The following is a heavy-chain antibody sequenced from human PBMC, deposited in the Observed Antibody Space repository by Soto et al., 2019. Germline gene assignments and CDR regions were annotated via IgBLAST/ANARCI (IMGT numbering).Heavy chain of an antibody. D-gene: IGHD1-20*01. CDR3: ARGIRNGITGNFYYYYYRLAV. Sequence: PSETLSLTCTGSGGSVSSGSYYWSWIRQPPGKGLEWIGYIYYSGSTNYNPSLKSRVTISVDTSKNQFSLKLSSVTAADTAVYYCARGIRNGITGNFYYYYYRLAVWAQRTTVPVSS. J-gene: IGHJ6*02. CDR1: GGSVSSGSYY. CDR2: IYYSGST. V-gene: IGHV4-61*01.